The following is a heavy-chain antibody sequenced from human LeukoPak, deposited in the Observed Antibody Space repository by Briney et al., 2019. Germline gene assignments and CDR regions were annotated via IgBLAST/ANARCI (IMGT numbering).Heavy chain of an antibody. J-gene: IGHJ4*02. CDR3: ARGAPGDSVLADY. Sequence: ASVKVSCKTSGYTFSIYGVSWVRQAPGQGLEWLGWLSAHNGNTNYAQKVQGKVQGRVTMTTETSTSTAYMELRSLTSDDAAVYYCARGAPGDSVLADYWGQGTLVTVSS. D-gene: IGHD2/OR15-2a*01. CDR1: GYTFSIYG. V-gene: IGHV1-18*01. CDR2: LSAHNGNT.